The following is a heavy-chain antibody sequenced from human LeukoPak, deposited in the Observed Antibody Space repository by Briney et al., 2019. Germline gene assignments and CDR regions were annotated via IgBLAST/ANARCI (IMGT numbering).Heavy chain of an antibody. CDR2: IYHSGST. V-gene: IGHV4-4*02. Sequence: SGSLSLTCAVSGGSISSSNWWSCVRQPPGKGLEGIGEIYHSGSTNYNPSLKSRVTISVDKSKNQFSLKLSSGTAADTAVYYCARGVAAAGTDWFDPWGQGTLVTVSS. CDR1: GGSISSSNW. D-gene: IGHD6-13*01. J-gene: IGHJ5*02. CDR3: ARGVAAAGTDWFDP.